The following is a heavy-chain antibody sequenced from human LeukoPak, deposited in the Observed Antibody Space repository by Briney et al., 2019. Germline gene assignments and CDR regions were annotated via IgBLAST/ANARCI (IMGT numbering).Heavy chain of an antibody. CDR1: GFSFNTYE. D-gene: IGHD1-26*01. CDR3: VRGIVGTGQFYFHH. V-gene: IGHV3-48*03. J-gene: IGHJ4*02. Sequence: PGGSLRLSCTGSGFSFNTYEMSWVRKAPGKGLEWFSYITDRGVSTDYADSVKGRFTISRDNAKNSLYLQMDSLRAEDTAVYFCVRGIVGTGQFYFHHWGQGTLVTVSS. CDR2: ITDRGVST.